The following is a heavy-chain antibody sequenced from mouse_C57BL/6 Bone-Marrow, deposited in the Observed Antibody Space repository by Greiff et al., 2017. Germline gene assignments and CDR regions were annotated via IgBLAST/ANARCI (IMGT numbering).Heavy chain of an antibody. CDR1: GFTFSSYG. Sequence: EVKLVESGGDLVKPGGSLKLSCAASGFTFSSYGMSWVRQTPDKSLEWVATISSGGSYTYYPDSVKGRFTLSRDNAKNTLYLQMSSLKSEDTAMYYCARHRAPYFDYWGQGTTLTVSS. D-gene: IGHD3-3*01. CDR2: ISSGGSYT. V-gene: IGHV5-6*01. J-gene: IGHJ2*01. CDR3: ARHRAPYFDY.